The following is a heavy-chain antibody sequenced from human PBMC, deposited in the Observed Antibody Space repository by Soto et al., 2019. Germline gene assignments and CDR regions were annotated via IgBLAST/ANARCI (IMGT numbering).Heavy chain of an antibody. CDR3: ARLEGDYDILTGYYMGFDY. J-gene: IGHJ4*02. CDR1: GGSISSSSYY. Sequence: LSLTCTVSGGSISSSSYYWGWIRQPPGKGLEWIGSIYYSGSTYYNPSLKSRVTISVDTSKNQFSLKLSSVTAADTAVYYCARLEGDYDILTGYYMGFDYWGQGTLVTVSS. V-gene: IGHV4-39*01. CDR2: IYYSGST. D-gene: IGHD3-9*01.